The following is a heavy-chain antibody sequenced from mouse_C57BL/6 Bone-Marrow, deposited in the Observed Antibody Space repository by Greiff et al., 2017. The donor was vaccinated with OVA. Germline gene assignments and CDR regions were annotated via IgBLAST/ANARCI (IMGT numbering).Heavy chain of an antibody. D-gene: IGHD2-4*01. Sequence: VQLQQSGAELVRPGTSVKVSCKASGYAFTNYLIEWVKQRPGQGLEWIGVINPGSGGTNYNEKFKGKATLTADKSSSTAYMQLSSLTSEDSAVYFCARWTHYDEGLAYWGQGTLVTVSA. CDR3: ARWTHYDEGLAY. J-gene: IGHJ3*01. V-gene: IGHV1-54*01. CDR2: INPGSGGT. CDR1: GYAFTNYL.